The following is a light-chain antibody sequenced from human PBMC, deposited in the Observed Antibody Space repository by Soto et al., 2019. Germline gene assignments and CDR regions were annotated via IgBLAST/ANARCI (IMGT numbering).Light chain of an antibody. V-gene: IGKV1-16*02. CDR2: DAS. J-gene: IGKJ4*01. CDR1: QEISNH. Sequence: DIQMTQSPSSLSASVGDRVTITCRASQEISNHLAWFQQKPGKPPKSLIYDASSLQSGVPSKFSGSGSGTDFTHTISSLQPEEFATYYCQQYHNYPVTFGGGTKVEIK. CDR3: QQYHNYPVT.